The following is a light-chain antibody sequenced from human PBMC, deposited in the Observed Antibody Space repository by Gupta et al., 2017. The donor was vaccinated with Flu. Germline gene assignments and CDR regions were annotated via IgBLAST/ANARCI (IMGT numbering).Light chain of an antibody. V-gene: IGLV2-11*01. CDR3: CSYAGNYVI. Sequence: QSALTQPRSVSGSPGQSVGISCTGTSSDVGGYNYVSWYQQHPGKAPKVKIYDVDKWTSGVPARFSGSKSGNTAFLTISGLQAADEAAYYCCSYAGNYVIFGGGTKLTVL. CDR2: DVD. CDR1: SSDVGGYNY. J-gene: IGLJ2*01.